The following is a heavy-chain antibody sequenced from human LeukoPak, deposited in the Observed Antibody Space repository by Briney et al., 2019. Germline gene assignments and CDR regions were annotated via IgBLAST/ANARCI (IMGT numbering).Heavy chain of an antibody. J-gene: IGHJ6*02. D-gene: IGHD3-10*01. CDR2: ISAYNGNT. CDR1: GYTFTSYG. CDR3: ARDLTGSYYGSGSYPYYGMDV. V-gene: IGHV1-18*01. Sequence: ASVKVSCKASGYTFTSYGISWVRQAPGQGLEWMGWISAYNGNTNYAQKLQGRVTMTTDTSTSTAYMELRSLRSDDTAVYYCARDLTGSYYGSGSYPYYGMDVWGQRTTVTVSS.